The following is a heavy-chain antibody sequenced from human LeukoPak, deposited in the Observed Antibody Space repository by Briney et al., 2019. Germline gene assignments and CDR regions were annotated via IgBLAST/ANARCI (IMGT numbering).Heavy chain of an antibody. D-gene: IGHD6-13*01. CDR2: ISSSGSTI. CDR3: ARGGSSWDFDY. CDR1: GFTFSSYS. V-gene: IGHV3-48*04. Sequence: GGSLRLSCAASGFTFSSYSMNWIRQAPGKGLEWVSYISSSGSTIYYADSVKGRFTISRDNAKNSLYLQMNSLRAEDTAVYYCARGGSSWDFDYWGQGTLVTVSS. J-gene: IGHJ4*02.